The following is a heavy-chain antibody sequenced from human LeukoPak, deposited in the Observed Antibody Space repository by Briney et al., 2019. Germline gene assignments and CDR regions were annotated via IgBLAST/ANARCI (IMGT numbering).Heavy chain of an antibody. D-gene: IGHD6-6*01. Sequence: GGSLRLSCAASGFTFSHYWMNWVRQAPGKGLEWVANIKQDGSEKYYVDSVKGRFTISRDNAKNSLYLQMDSLRAEDTAVYCCARRPALDVWGQGTTVTVSS. CDR2: IKQDGSEK. V-gene: IGHV3-7*01. CDR1: GFTFSHYW. CDR3: ARRPALDV. J-gene: IGHJ6*02.